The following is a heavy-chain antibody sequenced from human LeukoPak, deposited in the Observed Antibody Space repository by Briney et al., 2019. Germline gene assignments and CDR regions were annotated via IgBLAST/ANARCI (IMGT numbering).Heavy chain of an antibody. CDR3: LKDLSPCGLDV. J-gene: IGHJ6*01. CDR1: GFTLKDRA. CDR2: IYCGRDRI. Sequence: PGGSLRLSCAASGFTLKDRAMPWVRHAPGKGLEWVSGIYCGRDRIYYADSVKGRFTISRDNAKNSLYLQLNSLRPEDTALYYCLKDLSPCGLDVWGPGTTVTVSS. V-gene: IGHV3-9*01.